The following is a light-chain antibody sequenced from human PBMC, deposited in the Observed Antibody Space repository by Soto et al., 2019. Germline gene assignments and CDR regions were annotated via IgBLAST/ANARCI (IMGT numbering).Light chain of an antibody. V-gene: IGKV1-5*03. CDR2: KAS. J-gene: IGKJ2*01. CDR1: ESISVW. Sequence: DIQMTQSPSTLSASVGDRVTITCRASESISVWLAWYQQKPRKAPKLLIYKASNLDSGVPSRFSGSGSGTDFTLTISRLEPEDFAVYYCQQYDSSPPNTFGQGTRLEIK. CDR3: QQYDSSPPNT.